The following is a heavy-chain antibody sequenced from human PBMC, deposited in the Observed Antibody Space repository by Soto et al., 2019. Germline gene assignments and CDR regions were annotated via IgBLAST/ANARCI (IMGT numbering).Heavy chain of an antibody. CDR1: GYTFTGYY. D-gene: IGHD3-22*01. CDR2: INPNSGGT. J-gene: IGHJ4*02. CDR3: AIDDDSSGYYYGGLNY. Sequence: GASVKVSCKASGYTFTGYYMHWVRQAPGQGLEWMGWINPNSGGTNYAQKFQGRVTMTRDTSISTAYMELSRLRSDDTAVYYCAIDDDSSGYYYGGLNYWGQGTLVTVSS. V-gene: IGHV1-2*02.